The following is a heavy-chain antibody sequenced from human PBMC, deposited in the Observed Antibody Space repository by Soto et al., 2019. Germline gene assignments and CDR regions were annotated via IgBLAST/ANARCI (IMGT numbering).Heavy chain of an antibody. V-gene: IGHV3-23*01. Sequence: GESLKISCAASGFTFSSYAMSWVRQAPGKGLEWVSAISGSGGSTYYADSVKGRFTISRDNSKNTLYLQMNSLRAEDTAVYYCAKDPGIQLWFWFDPWGQGTLVTVSS. CDR1: GFTFSSYA. CDR3: AKDPGIQLWFWFDP. CDR2: ISGSGGST. J-gene: IGHJ5*02. D-gene: IGHD5-18*01.